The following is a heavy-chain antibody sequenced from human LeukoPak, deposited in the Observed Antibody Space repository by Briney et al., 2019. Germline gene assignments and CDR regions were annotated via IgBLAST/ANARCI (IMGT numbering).Heavy chain of an antibody. CDR3: ARVITDAYGSFDY. Sequence: SETMSLTCAVYGGSFSGYYWSWIPQPPGKGPERIGASNPSGSTNYNPSLTSRTTISVDTSKNQFSLTLGSVTAEDTAVSYCARVITDAYGSFDYWGQGTLVTVSS. CDR2: SNPSGST. J-gene: IGHJ4*02. CDR1: GGSFSGYY. D-gene: IGHD3-10*01. V-gene: IGHV4-34*01.